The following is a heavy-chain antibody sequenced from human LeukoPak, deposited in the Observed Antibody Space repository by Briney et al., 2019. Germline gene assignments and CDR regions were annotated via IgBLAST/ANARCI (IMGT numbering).Heavy chain of an antibody. CDR2: INHSGST. Sequence: SETLSFTCSVYACSFSGYYWSWLPQPPGKEREWSVEINHSGSTYSNPSLNRRIIISVDTSNNHFSLKLSSMTAANAAVYYSTAFLGPWGQGTLVSVSS. V-gene: IGHV4-34*01. CDR1: ACSFSGYY. J-gene: IGHJ5*02. CDR3: TAFLGP.